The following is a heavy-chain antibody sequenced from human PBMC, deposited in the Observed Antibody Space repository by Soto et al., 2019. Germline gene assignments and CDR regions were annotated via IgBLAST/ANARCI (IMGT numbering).Heavy chain of an antibody. J-gene: IGHJ3*02. CDR3: AGIQLGYDAFDI. Sequence: NPGGSLRLSCAASGFTFSSYSMNWVRQAPGKGLEWVSSISSSSSYIYYADSVKGRFTISRDNAKNSLYLQMNSLRAEDTAVYYCAGIQLGYDAFDIWGQGTMVTVSS. CDR1: GFTFSSYS. V-gene: IGHV3-21*01. D-gene: IGHD6-6*01. CDR2: ISSSSSYI.